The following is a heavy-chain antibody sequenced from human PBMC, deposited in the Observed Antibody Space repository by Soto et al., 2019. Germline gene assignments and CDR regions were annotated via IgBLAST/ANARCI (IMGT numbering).Heavy chain of an antibody. V-gene: IGHV3-23*01. J-gene: IGHJ6*02. Sequence: GGSLRLSCAASGFTFSSYAMSWVRQAPGKGLEWVSAISGSGGSTYYADSVKGRFTISRDNSKNTLYLQMNSLRAEDTAVYYCAKDGGMTTHYYGMDVWGQGTTVTVSS. CDR3: AKDGGMTTHYYGMDV. CDR2: ISGSGGST. D-gene: IGHD4-17*01. CDR1: GFTFSSYA.